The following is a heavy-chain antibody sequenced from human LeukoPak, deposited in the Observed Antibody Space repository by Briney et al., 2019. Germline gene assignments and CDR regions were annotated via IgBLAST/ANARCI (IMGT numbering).Heavy chain of an antibody. J-gene: IGHJ6*02. D-gene: IGHD4-17*01. Sequence: PGGSLRLSCAASAFTFSAYAMGWVRQAPGKGLEWVSGISKSGGSTYYADSVKGRFTISRDNSKNTLYLQMDSLRAEDTALYYCAKYGDNPSRYSYGMDVWGQGTTVTVSS. V-gene: IGHV3-23*01. CDR3: AKYGDNPSRYSYGMDV. CDR2: ISKSGGST. CDR1: AFTFSAYA.